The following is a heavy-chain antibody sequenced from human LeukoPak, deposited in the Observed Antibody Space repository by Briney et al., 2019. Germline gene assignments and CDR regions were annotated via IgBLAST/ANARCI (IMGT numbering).Heavy chain of an antibody. D-gene: IGHD3-10*01. Sequence: ASVKVSCKASSYTFTSYGISWVRQATGQGLEWMGWMNPNSGNTGYAQKFQGRVTMTRNTSISTAYMELSSLRSEDTAVYYCAREGLLLWFGELPPYGMDVWGQGTTVTVSS. CDR3: AREGLLLWFGELPPYGMDV. CDR1: SYTFTSYG. CDR2: MNPNSGNT. J-gene: IGHJ6*02. V-gene: IGHV1-8*02.